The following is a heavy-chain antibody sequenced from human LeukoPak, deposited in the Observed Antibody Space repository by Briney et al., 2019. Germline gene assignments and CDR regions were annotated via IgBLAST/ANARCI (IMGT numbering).Heavy chain of an antibody. J-gene: IGHJ4*02. CDR3: ARGLGSHDYGGTDY. CDR2: IWYDGTNT. Sequence: GGSLRLSCAASGFTFSSYGMHWVRQAPGKGLEWVAVIWYDGTNTYYADSVKGRFTISRDNSKNTLYLQMNSLRAEDTAVYYCARGLGSHDYGGTDYSGQGTLVTVSS. D-gene: IGHD4-23*01. CDR1: GFTFSSYG. V-gene: IGHV3-33*01.